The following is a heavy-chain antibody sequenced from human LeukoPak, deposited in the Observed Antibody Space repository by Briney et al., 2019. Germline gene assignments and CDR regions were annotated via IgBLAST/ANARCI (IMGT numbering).Heavy chain of an antibody. J-gene: IGHJ3*02. V-gene: IGHV3-23*01. CDR1: GFTFSSYA. Sequence: GGSLRLSCAASGFTFSSYAMSWVRQAPGKGLEWVSAISGSGGSTYYADSVKGRFTISRDNSKNTLYLQMNSLRAEDTAVYYCAKPGDLFIKAMWKNASDIWGQGTMVTVPS. CDR2: ISGSGGST. CDR3: AKPGDLFIKAMWKNASDI. D-gene: IGHD5-18*01.